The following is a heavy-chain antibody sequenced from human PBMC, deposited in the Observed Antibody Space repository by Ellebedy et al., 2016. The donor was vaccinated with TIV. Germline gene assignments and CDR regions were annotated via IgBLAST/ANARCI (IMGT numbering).Heavy chain of an antibody. Sequence: GESLKISCAASGFTFSSYWMSWVRQAPGKGLEWVANIKQDGSEKYYVDSVKGRFTISRDNAKDSLYLQMNSLRAEDTAVYYCAKDGTSCYDYWGQGTLVTVSS. V-gene: IGHV3-7*03. J-gene: IGHJ4*02. CDR2: IKQDGSEK. D-gene: IGHD2-2*01. CDR3: AKDGTSCYDY. CDR1: GFTFSSYW.